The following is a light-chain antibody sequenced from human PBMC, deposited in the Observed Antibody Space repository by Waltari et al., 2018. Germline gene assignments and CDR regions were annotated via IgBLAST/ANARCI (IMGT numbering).Light chain of an antibody. V-gene: IGLV2-11*01. CDR1: SSDVGGYNY. CDR3: CSYAGSYTYV. J-gene: IGLJ1*01. CDR2: DVS. Sequence: QSALTQPRSVSGSPGQSVTISCTGTSSDVGGYNYVSWYQQHPGKAPKLMIYDVSKRPSGVPGLFSGSKSGNPASLTISGLQAEDEADYYCCSYAGSYTYVFGTGTKVTVL.